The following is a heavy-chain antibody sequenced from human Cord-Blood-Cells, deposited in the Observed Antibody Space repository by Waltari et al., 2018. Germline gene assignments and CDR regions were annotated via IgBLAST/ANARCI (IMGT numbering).Heavy chain of an antibody. D-gene: IGHD3-3*01. CDR3: ARGRSGYYYPDY. Sequence: QVQLQQWGAGQSKPSETLSLTCAVYGGSFSGYYWSWIRQPPGKGLEWIGEINHSGSTNYNPSLKSRVTISVDTSKNQFSLKLSSVTAADTAVYYCARGRSGYYYPDYWGQGTLVTVSS. CDR1: GGSFSGYY. CDR2: INHSGST. V-gene: IGHV4-34*01. J-gene: IGHJ4*02.